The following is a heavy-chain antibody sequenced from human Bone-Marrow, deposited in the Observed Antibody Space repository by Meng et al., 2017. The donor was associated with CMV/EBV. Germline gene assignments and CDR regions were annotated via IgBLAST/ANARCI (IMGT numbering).Heavy chain of an antibody. D-gene: IGHD3-10*01. CDR2: VNPNGDWT. J-gene: IGHJ6*02. CDR1: GFTFSTSW. V-gene: IGHV3-74*01. Sequence: GGSLRLSCVASGFTFSTSWIHWVRQAPGKGLVWVSRVNPNGDWTNYADSVKGRFTISRDNAQNTLYLQMDSLRDEDAAVYYCARDLFFGAITISPMDVCGQGTTVTVSS. CDR3: ARDLFFGAITISPMDV.